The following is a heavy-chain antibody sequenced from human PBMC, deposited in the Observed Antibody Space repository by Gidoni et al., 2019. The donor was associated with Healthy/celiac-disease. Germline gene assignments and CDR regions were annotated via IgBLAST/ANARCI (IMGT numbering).Heavy chain of an antibody. CDR1: GFHSSSYG. D-gene: IGHD1-1*01. CDR3: ARDGRTFDWNDEEGWFDP. Sequence: QVQPVESGGGVVQPGRSLRLSCAASGFHSSSYGRHWVRQAPGKGLGWVAVIWYDGSNKYYADSVKGRFTISRDNSKNTLYLQMNSLRAEDTAVYYCARDGRTFDWNDEEGWFDPWGQGTLVTVSS. V-gene: IGHV3-33*01. CDR2: IWYDGSNK. J-gene: IGHJ5*02.